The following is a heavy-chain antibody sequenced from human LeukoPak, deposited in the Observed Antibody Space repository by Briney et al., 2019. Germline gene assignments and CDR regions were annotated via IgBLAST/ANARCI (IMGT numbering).Heavy chain of an antibody. CDR3: ATGPIAAAGTGYFDL. V-gene: IGHV1-24*01. Sequence: GASVKVSCKVSGYTLTESSMHWVRQAPGKGLEWMGGFDPEDGETIYAQKFQGRVTMTEDTSTDTAYMELSSLRSEDTAVYYCATGPIAAAGTGYFDLWGRGTLVTVSS. CDR1: GYTLTESS. D-gene: IGHD6-13*01. J-gene: IGHJ2*01. CDR2: FDPEDGET.